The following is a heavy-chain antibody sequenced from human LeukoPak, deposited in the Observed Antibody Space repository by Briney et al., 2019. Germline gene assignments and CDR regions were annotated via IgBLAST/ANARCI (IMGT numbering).Heavy chain of an antibody. J-gene: IGHJ4*02. CDR1: GFTFSSFG. CDR2: ISSSGSTI. CDR3: ARGRFLAD. V-gene: IGHV3-48*01. Sequence: GGSLRLSCAVSGFTFSSFGMNWVRQAPGKGLGWLSYISSSGSTIYYADSVKGRFTISRDNAKNSLYLQMNSLRAEDTAVYYCARGRFLADWGQGTLVTVSS. D-gene: IGHD2-21*01.